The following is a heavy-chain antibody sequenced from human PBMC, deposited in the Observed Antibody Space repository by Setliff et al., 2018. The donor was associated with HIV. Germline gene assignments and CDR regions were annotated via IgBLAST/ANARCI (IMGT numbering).Heavy chain of an antibody. D-gene: IGHD4-17*01. J-gene: IGHJ5*02. V-gene: IGHV1-69*13. CDR1: GGTFSSYA. CDR3: ASSIPTEQGPWFDP. CDR2: IIPIFGTA. Sequence: GASVKVSCKASGGTFSSYAINWVRQAPGQGLEWMGGIIPIFGTANNAQKFQGRVTITADESTSTAYMELSSLRSDDTAVYYGASSIPTEQGPWFDPWGQGTLVTVSS.